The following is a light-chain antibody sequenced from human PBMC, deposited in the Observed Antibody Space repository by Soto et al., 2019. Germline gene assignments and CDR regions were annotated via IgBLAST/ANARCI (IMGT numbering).Light chain of an antibody. J-gene: IGLJ2*01. CDR1: SSDVGSYNR. Sequence: QSALTQPPSVSGSPGQSVTISCTGTSSDVGSYNRVSWYQQPPDTAPKLMIYEVSNRPSGVPDRFSGYKSGNTASLPSSGLQAEDEDDYYCTSYTGSSTFVVFGGGTKLTVL. CDR3: TSYTGSSTFVV. V-gene: IGLV2-18*02. CDR2: EVS.